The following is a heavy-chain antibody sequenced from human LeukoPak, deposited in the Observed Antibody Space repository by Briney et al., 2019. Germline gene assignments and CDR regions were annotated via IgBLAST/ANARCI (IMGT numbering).Heavy chain of an antibody. D-gene: IGHD3-22*01. CDR2: IYYSGST. V-gene: IGHV4-59*01. Sequence: SETLSLTCTVSGGSISSYYWSWIRQSPGMGLVWIGYIYYSGSTNYNPSLESRVTISIATSKNQFSLRLSSVTAADTAVYYCASAGVYYSHFDPGAREPLVAVPS. J-gene: IGHJ5*02. CDR1: GGSISSYY. CDR3: ASAGVYYSHFDP.